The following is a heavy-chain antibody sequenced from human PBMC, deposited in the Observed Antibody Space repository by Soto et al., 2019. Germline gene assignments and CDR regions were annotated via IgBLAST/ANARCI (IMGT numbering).Heavy chain of an antibody. Sequence: GGSLRLSCAASGFTFSGYAMSWVRQAPGKGLEWVSAISGSGGSTYYADSVKGRFTISRDNSKNTLYLQMNSLRAEDTAVYYCAKDPYNWNYGGNWFDPWGQGTLVTVSS. CDR3: AKDPYNWNYGGNWFDP. D-gene: IGHD1-7*01. CDR2: ISGSGGST. J-gene: IGHJ5*02. CDR1: GFTFSGYA. V-gene: IGHV3-23*01.